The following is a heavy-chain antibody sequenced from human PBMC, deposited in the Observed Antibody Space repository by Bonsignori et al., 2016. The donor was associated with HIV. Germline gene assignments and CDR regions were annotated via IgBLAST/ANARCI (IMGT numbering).Heavy chain of an antibody. CDR3: ARHQHWQVLGYYFDY. CDR2: INPNSGDT. V-gene: IGHV1-2*02. Sequence: ASVKVSCKASGYRFTGYYMHWIRQAPGQGLEWMGWINPNSGDTKYAQKFQGRVTMTRDTSINTAYMELSRLRSDDTAFYYCARHQHWQVLGYYFDYWGQGTLVTVSS. CDR1: GYRFTGYY. J-gene: IGHJ4*02. D-gene: IGHD7-27*01.